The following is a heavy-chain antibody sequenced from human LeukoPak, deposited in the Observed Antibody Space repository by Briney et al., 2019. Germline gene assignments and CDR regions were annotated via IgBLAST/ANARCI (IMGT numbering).Heavy chain of an antibody. D-gene: IGHD3-10*01. V-gene: IGHV3-23*01. Sequence: GGSLRLSCAASGFTFSTYALTWVRQAPGKGLEWVSTISASGGSTYYADSVKGRFTISRDNSKNTLNLQMNSLRAEDTAVYYCVRESRTDYYGDYWGQGTLVTVSS. J-gene: IGHJ4*02. CDR2: ISASGGST. CDR3: VRESRTDYYGDY. CDR1: GFTFSTYA.